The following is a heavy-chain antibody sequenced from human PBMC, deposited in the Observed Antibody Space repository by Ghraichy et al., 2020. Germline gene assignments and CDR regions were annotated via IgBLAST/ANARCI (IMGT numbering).Heavy chain of an antibody. V-gene: IGHV4-59*01. CDR2: IYYSGST. CDR1: GGSISSYY. Sequence: SETLSLTCTVSGGSISSYYWSWIRQPPGKGLEWIGYIYYSGSTNYNPSLKSRVTISVDTSKNQFSLKLSSVTAADTAVYYCAIGSSDAFDIWGQGTMVTVSS. D-gene: IGHD3-10*01. J-gene: IGHJ3*02. CDR3: AIGSSDAFDI.